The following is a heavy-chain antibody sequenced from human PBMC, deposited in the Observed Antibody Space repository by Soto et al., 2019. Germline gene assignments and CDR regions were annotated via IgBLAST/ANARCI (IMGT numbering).Heavy chain of an antibody. V-gene: IGHV3-33*01. CDR3: ARDFVGDDYHFDY. D-gene: IGHD4-17*01. Sequence: QVQLVESGGGVVQPGTSLRLSCAASGFTFSRYAIHWVRQAPGKGLEWVAVIWYDGTSEFYADSVMGRFTISRDTSKNTLYLEMNSLRVEDTAVYYCARDFVGDDYHFDYWGQGTLVTVSS. CDR1: GFTFSRYA. CDR2: IWYDGTSE. J-gene: IGHJ4*02.